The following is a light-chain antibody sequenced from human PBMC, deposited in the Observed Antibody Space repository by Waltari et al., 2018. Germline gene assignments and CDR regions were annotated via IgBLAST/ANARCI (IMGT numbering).Light chain of an antibody. Sequence: DIQMTQSPSSLSASVTDRVTITCRASQYINTYLKWYQQKAGKAPQLLIYSASSLQSGVPSRFSGSGSGTEFTLTISSLEPEDFATYFCQQSYNTPPTFGQGTKVDI. V-gene: IGKV1-39*01. CDR2: SAS. CDR3: QQSYNTPPT. CDR1: QYINTY. J-gene: IGKJ1*01.